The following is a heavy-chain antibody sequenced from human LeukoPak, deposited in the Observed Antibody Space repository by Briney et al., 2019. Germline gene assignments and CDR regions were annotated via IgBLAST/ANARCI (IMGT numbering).Heavy chain of an antibody. CDR3: AKDSWSMTTVVTLDY. CDR2: TYSGGST. D-gene: IGHD4-23*01. Sequence: GGSLRLSCAASGFTVSSNFMSWVRQGPGKGLEWVSVTYSGGSTYYADSVKGRFTISRDNSKNTLYLQMNSLRVEDTAVYYCAKDSWSMTTVVTLDYWGQGTLVTVSS. J-gene: IGHJ4*02. V-gene: IGHV3-66*01. CDR1: GFTVSSNF.